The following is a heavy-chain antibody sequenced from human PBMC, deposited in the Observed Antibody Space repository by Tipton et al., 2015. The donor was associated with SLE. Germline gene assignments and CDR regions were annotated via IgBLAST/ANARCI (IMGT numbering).Heavy chain of an antibody. Sequence: TLSLICSVSTYSISNGHYWAWVRQPPGKGLEWIGTVYHTGNTYYNPSLKSRVTMSVDTSKNQFSLKLSSVTAAYTAVYYCARGEDPDPFDSWGRGTMVTVSS. J-gene: IGHJ3*02. CDR3: ARGEDPDPFDS. CDR2: VYHTGNT. V-gene: IGHV4-38-2*02. CDR1: TYSISNGHY.